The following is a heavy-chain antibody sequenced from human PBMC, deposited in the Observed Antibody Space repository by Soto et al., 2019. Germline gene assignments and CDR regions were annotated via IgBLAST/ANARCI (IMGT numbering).Heavy chain of an antibody. Sequence: GASVKVSCKASGGTFSSYAISWVRQAPGQGLEWMGGIIPIFGTANYAQKFQGRVTITADEYTRTAYMELSRLKSEDTAVYYCARQFDYDTSGYYYAYWGQGTQVTVSS. CDR1: GGTFSSYA. D-gene: IGHD3-22*01. CDR3: ARQFDYDTSGYYYAY. CDR2: IIPIFGTA. J-gene: IGHJ4*02. V-gene: IGHV1-69*13.